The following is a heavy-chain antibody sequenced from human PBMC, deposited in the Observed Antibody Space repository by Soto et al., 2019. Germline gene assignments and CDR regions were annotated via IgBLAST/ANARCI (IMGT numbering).Heavy chain of an antibody. D-gene: IGHD2-2*01. V-gene: IGHV1-8*01. Sequence: ASVKVSCKASGYTFTSYDINWVRQATGQGLEWMGWMNPNGGNTGYAQKFQGRVTMTRNTSISTAYMELSSLRSEDTAVYYCAREVVPAAMTSWFDPWGQGTLVTVSS. CDR2: MNPNGGNT. CDR3: AREVVPAAMTSWFDP. J-gene: IGHJ5*02. CDR1: GYTFTSYD.